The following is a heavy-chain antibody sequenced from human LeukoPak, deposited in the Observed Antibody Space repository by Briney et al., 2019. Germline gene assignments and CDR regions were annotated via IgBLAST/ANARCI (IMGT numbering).Heavy chain of an antibody. J-gene: IGHJ5*02. CDR1: GGSFSGYY. V-gene: IGHV4-34*01. CDR3: ARGKLDYGDYGVDWFDP. D-gene: IGHD4-17*01. Sequence: SETLSLTCAVYGGSFSGYYWSRIRQPPGKGLEWIGEINHSGSTNYNPSLKSRVTISVDTSKNQFSLKLSSVTAADTAVYYCARGKLDYGDYGVDWFDPWGQGTLVTVSS. CDR2: INHSGST.